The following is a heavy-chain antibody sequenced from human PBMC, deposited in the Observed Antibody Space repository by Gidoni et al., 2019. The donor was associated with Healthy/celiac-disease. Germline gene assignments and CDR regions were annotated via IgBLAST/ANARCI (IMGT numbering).Heavy chain of an antibody. CDR1: GFTFSSYE. D-gene: IGHD6-19*01. Sequence: EVQLVASGGGLVQPGGSLRLSCAASGFTFSSYEINWVRQAPGKGLEWVSYISSSGSTIYYADSVKGRFTISRDNAKNSLYLQMNSLRAEDTAVYYCARELTNIIAVAGHYYYYGMDVWGQGTTVTVSS. CDR3: ARELTNIIAVAGHYYYYGMDV. CDR2: ISSSGSTI. J-gene: IGHJ6*02. V-gene: IGHV3-48*03.